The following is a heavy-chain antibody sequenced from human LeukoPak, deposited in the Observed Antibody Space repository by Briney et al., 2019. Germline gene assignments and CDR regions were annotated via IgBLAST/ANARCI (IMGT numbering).Heavy chain of an antibody. V-gene: IGHV3-23*01. D-gene: IGHD1-26*01. J-gene: IGHJ4*02. CDR1: GFTVSSNY. CDR3: AKGDRSGSYYSANFDY. CDR2: ISGSGGNS. Sequence: GGSLRLSCAASGFTVSSNYMNWVRQAPGKGLEWVSLISGSGGNSYYADSVKGRFTISRDNSKNTLYLQMNSLRVDDTAVYYCAKGDRSGSYYSANFDYWGQGTLVTVSS.